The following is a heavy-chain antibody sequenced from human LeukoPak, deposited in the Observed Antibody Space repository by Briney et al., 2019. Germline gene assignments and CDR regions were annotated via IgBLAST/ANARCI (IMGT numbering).Heavy chain of an antibody. V-gene: IGHV4-59*12. D-gene: IGHD2-2*02. CDR3: ARSADCSSTSCYNNPLGIAVAGTTNFDY. CDR2: IYYSGST. Sequence: SETLSLTCTVSGGSISSYYWSWIRQPPGKGLEWIGYIYYSGSTNYNPSLKSRVTISVDTSKNQFSLKLSSVTAADTAVYYCARSADCSSTSCYNNPLGIAVAGTTNFDYWGQGTLVTVSS. CDR1: GGSISSYY. J-gene: IGHJ4*02.